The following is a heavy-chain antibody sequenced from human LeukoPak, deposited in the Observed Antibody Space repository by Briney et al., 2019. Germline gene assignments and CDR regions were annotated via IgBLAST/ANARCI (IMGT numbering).Heavy chain of an antibody. Sequence: GGSLRLSCAASGFTFTHYGMNWVRQAPGKGLEWVSGIRANGETTYYADSVKGRFTISRDNAKNSLCLQMNSLRAEDTAVYYCARSYTTNDYWGQGTLVTVSS. CDR2: IRANGETT. J-gene: IGHJ4*02. V-gene: IGHV3-48*01. CDR3: ARSYTTNDY. D-gene: IGHD1-26*01. CDR1: GFTFTHYG.